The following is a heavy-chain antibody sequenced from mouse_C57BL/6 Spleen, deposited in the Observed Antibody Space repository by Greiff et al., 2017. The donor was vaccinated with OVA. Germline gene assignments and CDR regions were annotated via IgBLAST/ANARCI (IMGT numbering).Heavy chain of an antibody. CDR3: ARNPYYYGSSYAMDY. D-gene: IGHD1-1*01. Sequence: EVKVVESGGGLVKPGGSLKLSCAASGFTFSDYGMHWVRQAPEKGLEWVAYISSGSSTIYYADTVKGRFTISRDNAKNTLFLQMTSLRSEDTAMYYCARNPYYYGSSYAMDYWGQGTSVTVSS. J-gene: IGHJ4*01. CDR2: ISSGSSTI. CDR1: GFTFSDYG. V-gene: IGHV5-17*01.